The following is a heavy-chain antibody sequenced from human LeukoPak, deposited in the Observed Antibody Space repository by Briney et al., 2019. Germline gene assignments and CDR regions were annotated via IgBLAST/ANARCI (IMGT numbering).Heavy chain of an antibody. J-gene: IGHJ4*02. D-gene: IGHD6-13*01. CDR2: ISFDGSNK. V-gene: IGHV3-30*18. CDR1: GFTFSSNG. Sequence: GGSLRLSCAASGFTFSSNGMHWVRQAPGKGLEWVAVISFDGSNKYYADSVKGRFTISRDNSKNTLFLQMNSLRAEDTAVYYCTNPSGIWGRGTLVTVSS. CDR3: TNPSGI.